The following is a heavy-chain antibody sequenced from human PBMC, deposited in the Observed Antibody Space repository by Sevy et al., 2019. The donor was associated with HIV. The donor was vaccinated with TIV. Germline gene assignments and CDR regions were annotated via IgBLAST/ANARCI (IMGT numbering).Heavy chain of an antibody. V-gene: IGHV3-49*04. CDR3: TRWKGSKSIFDY. J-gene: IGHJ4*02. Sequence: GGSLRLSCTASGFTFGDYGLSWVRQAPGKGLEWIAFLKRKRDGGTLDHAASVKGRFTISRDDSKNIAYLQMNDLQTDDSALYYCTRWKGSKSIFDYWGRGALVTVSS. CDR1: GFTFGDYG. CDR2: LKRKRDGGTL. D-gene: IGHD1-1*01.